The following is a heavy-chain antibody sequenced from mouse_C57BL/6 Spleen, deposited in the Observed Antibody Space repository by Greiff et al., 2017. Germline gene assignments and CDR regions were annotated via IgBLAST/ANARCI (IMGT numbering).Heavy chain of an antibody. CDR3: ARRRILYDYDVDYAMDY. CDR1: GFSLTSYG. J-gene: IGHJ4*01. CDR2: IWSGGST. D-gene: IGHD2-4*01. Sequence: QVQLQESGPGLVQPSQSLSITCTVSGFSLTSYGVHWVRQSPGKGLEWLGVIWSGGSTDYNAAFISRLSISKDNSKSQVFFKMNSLQADDTAIYYCARRRILYDYDVDYAMDYWGQGTSVTVSS. V-gene: IGHV2-2*01.